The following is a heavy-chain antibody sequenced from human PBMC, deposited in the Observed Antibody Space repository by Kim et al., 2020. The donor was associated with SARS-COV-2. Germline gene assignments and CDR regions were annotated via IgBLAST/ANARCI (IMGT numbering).Heavy chain of an antibody. J-gene: IGHJ6*03. CDR1: EFTVRTYR. CDR3: ARASSTSCPCYYMDV. D-gene: IGHD2-2*01. V-gene: IGHV3-74*01. Sequence: GGSLRLSCAASEFTVRTYRIYWVLPAPGQGLVWVSRMSGSVNSTNYAESVKGRFTISSDNAKNTLYLQMNSLRAEDTAVYYCARASSTSCPCYYMDVWGKGSTVTVS. CDR2: MSGSVNST.